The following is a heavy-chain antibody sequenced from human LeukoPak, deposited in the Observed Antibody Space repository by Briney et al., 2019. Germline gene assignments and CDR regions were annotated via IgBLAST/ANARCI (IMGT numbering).Heavy chain of an antibody. CDR1: GFTFGDYA. CDR2: IRSKAYGGTT. CDR3: TRDVGIVARRSPFDY. D-gene: IGHD6-6*01. V-gene: IGHV3-49*03. J-gene: IGHJ4*02. Sequence: GGSLRLSCTASGFTFGDYAMSWFRQAPGKGLEWVGFIRSKAYGGTTEYAASVKGRFTISRDDSKSIAYLQMNSLKTEDTAVYYCTRDVGIVARRSPFDYWGQGTLVTVSS.